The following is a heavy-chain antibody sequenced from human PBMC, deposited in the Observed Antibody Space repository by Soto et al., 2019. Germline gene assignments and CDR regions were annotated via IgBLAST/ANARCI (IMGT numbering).Heavy chain of an antibody. V-gene: IGHV4-30-4*01. J-gene: IGHJ4*02. D-gene: IGHD4-17*01. CDR3: ARTLYGDYAGDAKDDY. CDR2: VYYSGSA. CDR1: GGSIGSGDYY. Sequence: VQLQASGPGLVKPSQTLSLTCTVSGGSIGSGDYYWSWIRQPPGKGLEWIGYVYYSGSAYYNPSLKRRVNISVDTSKNHFSLKLSSVTAADTAMYYCARTLYGDYAGDAKDDYWGQGALVTVSS.